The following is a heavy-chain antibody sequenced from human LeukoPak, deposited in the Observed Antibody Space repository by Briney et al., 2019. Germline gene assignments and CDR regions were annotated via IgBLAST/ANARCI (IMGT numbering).Heavy chain of an antibody. Sequence: GGSLRLSCEASGFTFSSYAMHWVRQAPGKGLEWVSSIYSGGSTYYTDSVKGRFTISRDNSKNTLYLQMNSLRAEDTAVYYCARDLAGYNSFDYWGQGTLVTVSS. J-gene: IGHJ4*02. CDR3: ARDLAGYNSFDY. D-gene: IGHD5-24*01. V-gene: IGHV3-66*01. CDR1: GFTFSSYA. CDR2: IYSGGST.